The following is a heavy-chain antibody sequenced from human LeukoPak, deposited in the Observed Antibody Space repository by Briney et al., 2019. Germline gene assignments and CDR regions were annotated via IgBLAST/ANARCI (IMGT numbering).Heavy chain of an antibody. J-gene: IGHJ5*02. CDR1: GFTFSSYA. Sequence: PGGSLRLSCAASGFTFSSYAMSWVRQAPGKGLEWVSAISGSGGSTYYADSVKGRFTISRDNSKNTLYLQMNSLRAEDTAVYYCAKGSHHLGYYDFWSGYPWGQGTLVTVSS. D-gene: IGHD3-3*01. CDR2: ISGSGGST. V-gene: IGHV3-23*01. CDR3: AKGSHHLGYYDFWSGYP.